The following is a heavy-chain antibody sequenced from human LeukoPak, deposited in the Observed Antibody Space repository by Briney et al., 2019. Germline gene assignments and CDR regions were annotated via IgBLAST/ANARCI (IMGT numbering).Heavy chain of an antibody. CDR3: ARGKRRFDI. CDR1: EFTFSDHY. V-gene: IGHV3-11*01. J-gene: IGHJ4*02. CDR2: ISPSAYST. Sequence: GGSLRLSCAASEFTFSDHYMTWIRQSPGKGLEGISYISPSAYSTYYADSVKGRFSISRDNAKTSLYLQMNSLRVEDTAIYYCARGKRRFDIWGQGTLVTVSS.